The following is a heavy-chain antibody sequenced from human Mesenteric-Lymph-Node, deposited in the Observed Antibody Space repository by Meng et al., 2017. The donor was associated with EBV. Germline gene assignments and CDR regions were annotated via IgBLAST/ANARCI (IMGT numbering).Heavy chain of an antibody. V-gene: IGHV3-30*18. D-gene: IGHD3-16*01. CDR3: SKVWAP. J-gene: IGHJ5*02. CDR2: ISSDGNDK. CDR1: GFTFSGYG. Sequence: QVQRVGSWGSVVHTGSGSRLPFAAFGFTFSGYGMHWVRQAPGKGLEWLAVISSDGNDKYYADSVKGRFTISRDNSKITVYLQMNSLGVEDTAMYYCSKVWAPWGQGTLVTVSS.